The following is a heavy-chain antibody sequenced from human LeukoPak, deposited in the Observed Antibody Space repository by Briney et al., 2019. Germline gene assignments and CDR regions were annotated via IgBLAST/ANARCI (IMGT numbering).Heavy chain of an antibody. CDR2: ISGSGGST. CDR1: GFTFSSYA. D-gene: IGHD3-9*01. Sequence: GGSLRLSCAASGFTFSSYAMSSVRQAPGQGLEWVSAISGSGGSTYYADSVKGRFTISRDNSKNTLYLQMNSLRAEATAVYYCAKDGPNYDILTGYYPMGLFDYWGQGTLVTVSS. V-gene: IGHV3-23*01. J-gene: IGHJ4*02. CDR3: AKDGPNYDILTGYYPMGLFDY.